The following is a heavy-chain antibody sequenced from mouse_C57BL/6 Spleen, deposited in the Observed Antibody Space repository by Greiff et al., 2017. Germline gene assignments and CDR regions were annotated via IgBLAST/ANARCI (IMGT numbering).Heavy chain of an antibody. CDR2: IRNKANGYTT. CDR1: GFTFTDYY. D-gene: IGHD6-1*01. CDR3: ARYLQPHYFDY. V-gene: IGHV7-3*01. Sequence: DVHLVESGGGLVQPGGSLSLSCAASGFTFTDYYMSWVRQPPGKALEWLGFIRNKANGYTTEYSASVKGRFTISRDNSQSILYLQMNALRAEDSATYYCARYLQPHYFDYWGQGTTLTVSS. J-gene: IGHJ2*01.